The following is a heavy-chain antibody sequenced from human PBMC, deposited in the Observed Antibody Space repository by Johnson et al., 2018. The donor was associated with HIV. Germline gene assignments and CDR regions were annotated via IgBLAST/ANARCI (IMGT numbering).Heavy chain of an antibody. CDR2: IKQDGSEK. V-gene: IGHV3-7*01. Sequence: VQLVESGGGLVQPGGSLRLSCAASGFTFSSYWMSWVRQAPGKGLEWVANIKQDGSEKYYVDSVKGRFTISRDNAKNSLYLQMNSLRAEDTAVYYCARDTGGTKHAFDIWGQGTMVTVSS. CDR1: GFTFSSYW. D-gene: IGHD1-1*01. J-gene: IGHJ3*02. CDR3: ARDTGGTKHAFDI.